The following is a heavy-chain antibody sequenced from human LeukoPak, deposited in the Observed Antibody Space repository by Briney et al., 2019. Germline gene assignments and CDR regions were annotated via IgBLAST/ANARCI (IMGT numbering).Heavy chain of an antibody. CDR2: INDSGSN. Sequence: SQTLSPTCAVYAASFSGYYWSWIRQPPRKVLEWVGEINDSGSNNYNPSLKSRVTISVDTSKNQFSLKLSSVTAADTAVYYCARVVGWWVDAFDIWGQRKMVTVSS. V-gene: IGHV4-34*01. J-gene: IGHJ3*02. D-gene: IGHD2-15*01. CDR3: ARVVGWWVDAFDI. CDR1: AASFSGYY.